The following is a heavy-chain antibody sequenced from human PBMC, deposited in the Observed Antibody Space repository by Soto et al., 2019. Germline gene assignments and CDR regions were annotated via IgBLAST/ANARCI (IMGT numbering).Heavy chain of an antibody. Sequence: HPGGSLRLSCAASGFTFSSYAMSWVRQAPGKGLEWVSAISGSGGSTYYADSVKGRSTISRDNSKNTLYLQMNSLRAEDTAVYYCANVVVIARTRQKDTDYWGQGTLVTVSS. D-gene: IGHD2-21*01. CDR1: GFTFSSYA. J-gene: IGHJ4*02. CDR2: ISGSGGST. V-gene: IGHV3-23*01. CDR3: ANVVVIARTRQKDTDY.